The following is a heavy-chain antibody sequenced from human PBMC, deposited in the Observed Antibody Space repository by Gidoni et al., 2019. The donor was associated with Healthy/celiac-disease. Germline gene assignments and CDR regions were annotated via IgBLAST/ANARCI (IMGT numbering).Heavy chain of an antibody. J-gene: IGHJ4*02. CDR1: GTTFSSYG. CDR3: AKDVYSGSYYASINL. Sequence: QVQLVESGGGVVQPGRSLRLSCAASGTTFSSYGMHWVRQAPGKGLEWVAVISYDGSNKYYADSVKGRFTISRDNSKNTLYLQMNSLRVEDTAVYYCAKDVYSGSYYASINLWGQGTLVTVSS. D-gene: IGHD1-26*01. V-gene: IGHV3-30*18. CDR2: ISYDGSNK.